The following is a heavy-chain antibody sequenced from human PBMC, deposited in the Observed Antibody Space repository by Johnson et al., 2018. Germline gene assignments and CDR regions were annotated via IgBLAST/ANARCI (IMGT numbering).Heavy chain of an antibody. D-gene: IGHD6-6*01. J-gene: IGHJ1*01. CDR3: AKEYSSSSEYFQH. CDR1: GFTFDDYA. V-gene: IGHV3-9*01. Sequence: VQLVESGGGLLQXGTSLRLSCAASGFTFDDYAMHWVRQAPGKGLEWVSGISWNSGSIGYADSVKGRFTISRDNAKNSLFLQMNSLRVEDTAVFYCAKEYSSSSEYFQHWGQGTLVTVSS. CDR2: ISWNSGSI.